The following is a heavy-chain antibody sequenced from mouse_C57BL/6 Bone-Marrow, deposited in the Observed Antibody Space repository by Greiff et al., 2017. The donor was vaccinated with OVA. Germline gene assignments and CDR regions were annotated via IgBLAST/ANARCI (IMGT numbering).Heavy chain of an antibody. Sequence: QVQLQQSGAELARPGASVKMSCKASGYTFTSYTMHWVNQRPGQGLEWIGYINPSSGYTKYNQKFKDKATLTADKSSSTAYMQLSSLTSEDSAVYYFARPHYYGLYYFDYWGQGTTLTVSA. CDR3: ARPHYYGLYYFDY. V-gene: IGHV1-4*01. CDR2: INPSSGYT. J-gene: IGHJ2*01. CDR1: GYTFTSYT. D-gene: IGHD1-1*01.